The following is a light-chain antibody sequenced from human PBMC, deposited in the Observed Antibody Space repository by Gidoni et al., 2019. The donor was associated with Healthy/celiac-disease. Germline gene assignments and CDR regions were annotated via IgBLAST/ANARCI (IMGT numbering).Light chain of an antibody. CDR3: QQGA. V-gene: IGKV3-20*01. CDR1: QSVSSTY. CDR2: GAS. Sequence: EIVLTQSPGTLSLSPGERATLSCRASQSVSSTYLAWYQQKPGQAPRLLIYGASSRVTGVTDRFSGSGSGTDFTLTISRLEPEDFAVYYCQQGAFGQGTKVEMK. J-gene: IGKJ1*01.